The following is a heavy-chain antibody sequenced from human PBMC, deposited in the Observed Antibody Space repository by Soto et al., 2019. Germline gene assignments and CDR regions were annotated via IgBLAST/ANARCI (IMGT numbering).Heavy chain of an antibody. CDR1: RYTFTSYG. CDR2: ISAYNGNT. V-gene: IGHV1-18*04. D-gene: IGHD1-26*01. J-gene: IGHJ6*02. CDR3: ARDGVGATYYYYGMDV. Sequence: ASVKVSCKASRYTFTSYGISWVRQAPGQGLEWMGWISAYNGNTNYGQKLQGRVTMTTDTSTSTAYMELRSLRSDDTAVYYCARDGVGATYYYYGMDVWGQGTTVTVSS.